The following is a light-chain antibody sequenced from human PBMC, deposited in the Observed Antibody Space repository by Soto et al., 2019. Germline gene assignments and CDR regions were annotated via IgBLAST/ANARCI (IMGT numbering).Light chain of an antibody. CDR3: CSYGGGITCWV. CDR1: SSDLWTYNL. CDR2: DDI. V-gene: IGLV2-23*01. J-gene: IGLJ3*02. Sequence: QAVVTQPSSVSGSPGQSITISCTGTSSDLWTYNLVSWYQQHPGKAPKLIMYDDIKRPSGSSNRFSAAKSDNTASLAVAGLQPEDGDHYFCCSYGGGITCWVFGGGTKLTVL.